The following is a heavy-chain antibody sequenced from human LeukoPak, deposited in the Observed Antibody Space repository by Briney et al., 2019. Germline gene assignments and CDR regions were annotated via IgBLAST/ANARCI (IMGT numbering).Heavy chain of an antibody. CDR3: ATSAHIEVGTAPPPDY. CDR2: IWYDGSNK. D-gene: IGHD2-21*02. Sequence: GRSLRFSCATSGFTFNRFGMHWVRQAPGKGLEWVAVIWYDGSNKDYADSVKGRFTISRDNSKNTLYLQMSGLRAEDTAVYYCATSAHIEVGTAPPPDYWGQGTLVTVTS. J-gene: IGHJ4*02. CDR1: GFTFNRFG. V-gene: IGHV3-33*01.